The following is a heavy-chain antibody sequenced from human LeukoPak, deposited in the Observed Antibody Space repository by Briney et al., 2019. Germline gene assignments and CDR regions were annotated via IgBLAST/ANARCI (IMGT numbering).Heavy chain of an antibody. CDR2: TRYDGSNK. CDR1: GFSISRYG. V-gene: IGHV3-30*02. D-gene: IGHD3-16*02. CDR3: AKDLFGDYVWGTYRAIDT. Sequence: GGSLRVSCAGPGFSISRYGMHWVRQPPGKGLEWVAFTRYDGSNKYFADSVKGRFTISRDNSKNTLYLQMQSLRLEDSAIYYCAKDLFGDYVWGTYRAIDTWGQGTLVTVSS. J-gene: IGHJ4*02.